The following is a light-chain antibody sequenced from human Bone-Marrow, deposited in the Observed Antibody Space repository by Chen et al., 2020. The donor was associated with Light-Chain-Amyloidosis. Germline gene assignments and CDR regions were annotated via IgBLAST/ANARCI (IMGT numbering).Light chain of an antibody. Sequence: SYVLTQPSSVSVAPGQTATIACGGTNIGSTSVHWYQKTPAQAPLLVVYDDSDRPSGIPERLSGSNAGNTATLTISRVEAGDEADYYCQVWDRSSDRPVFGGGTKLTVL. J-gene: IGLJ3*02. CDR2: DDS. CDR1: NIGSTS. V-gene: IGLV3-21*02. CDR3: QVWDRSSDRPV.